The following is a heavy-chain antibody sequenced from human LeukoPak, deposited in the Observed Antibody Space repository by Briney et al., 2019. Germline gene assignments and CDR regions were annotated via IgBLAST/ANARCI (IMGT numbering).Heavy chain of an antibody. V-gene: IGHV3-7*01. CDR1: GFRFTNYW. CDR2: IKQDGSEI. D-gene: IGHD6-13*01. Sequence: GSLRLTCAASGFRFTNYWMSWVRQAPGKGLEWVANIKQDGSEIDYSDPMKGRFTISRDNTRNSVYLQVDSLRAEDTAVYYCARVGRGSSPHQNYDYWGQGTLVTVSS. CDR3: ARVGRGSSPHQNYDY. J-gene: IGHJ4*02.